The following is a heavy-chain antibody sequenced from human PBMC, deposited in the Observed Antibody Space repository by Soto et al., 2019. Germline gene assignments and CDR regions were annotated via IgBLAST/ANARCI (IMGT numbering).Heavy chain of an antibody. V-gene: IGHV3-23*01. CDR3: AKERLKLAPHYFDY. CDR2: ISGSGVST. D-gene: IGHD6-13*01. CDR1: EFTFSSYA. Sequence: GGSLRLSCAASEFTFSSYAMTWVRQAPGKGLEWVSAISGSGVSTYYADSVKGRFTISRDNSKNTLYLQMNSLRAEDTAVYYCAKERLKLAPHYFDYWGQGTLVTSPQ. J-gene: IGHJ4*02.